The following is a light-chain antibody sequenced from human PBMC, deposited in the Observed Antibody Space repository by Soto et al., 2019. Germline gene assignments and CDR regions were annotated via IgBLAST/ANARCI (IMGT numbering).Light chain of an antibody. CDR3: LHYYNYPQT. CDR1: QDIRDD. V-gene: IGKV1-6*01. J-gene: IGKJ1*01. CDR2: AAS. Sequence: AIKMTQSPSSLSASVGDRVTITCRSSQDIRDDLSWYQQRPGRAPKLLLFAASRLEGGVPSRFSGSYSGRDFTLTISGLQPDDFATYYCLHYYNYPQTFGQGTKVDIK.